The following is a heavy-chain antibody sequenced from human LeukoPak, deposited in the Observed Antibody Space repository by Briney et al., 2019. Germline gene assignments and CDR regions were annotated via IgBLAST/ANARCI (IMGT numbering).Heavy chain of an antibody. V-gene: IGHV4-59*11. D-gene: IGHD2-15*01. Sequence: SETLSLTCTVSGGAITSHYWTWIRQSPVKGLEWIGDISNSGSTSYNPSLKSRVIVSIDTSKNQFSLKLSSVTAADTAVYYCGRDALVGYFSYYYMDVWGKGTTVTVSS. J-gene: IGHJ6*03. CDR3: GRDALVGYFSYYYMDV. CDR1: GGAITSHY. CDR2: ISNSGST.